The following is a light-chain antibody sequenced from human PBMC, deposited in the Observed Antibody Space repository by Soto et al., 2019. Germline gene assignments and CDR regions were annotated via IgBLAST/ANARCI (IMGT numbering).Light chain of an antibody. CDR3: QQYNNWPPPYT. CDR2: GAS. CDR1: QSVSSN. J-gene: IGKJ2*01. V-gene: IGKV3-15*01. Sequence: EIVMTQSPATLSVSPGERATLSCRASQSVSSNLACYQQKPGQAPRLLIYGASTRATGIPARFSGSGSGTEFTLTISSLQSEDFAVYDCQQYNNWPPPYTFGQGTKLEIK.